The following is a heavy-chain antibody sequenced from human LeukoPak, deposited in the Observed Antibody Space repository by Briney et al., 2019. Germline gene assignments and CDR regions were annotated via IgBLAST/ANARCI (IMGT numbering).Heavy chain of an antibody. CDR2: IYYSGST. D-gene: IGHD3-3*02. Sequence: SQTLSLTCTVSGGSISSGGYYWSWIRQHPGKGLEWIGYIYYSGSTYYNPSLKSRVTISVDTSKNQFSLKLSSVTAADTAVYYCARAEGAIFGVVSPFDYWGQGTLVTVSS. CDR3: ARAEGAIFGVVSPFDY. CDR1: GGSISSGGYY. J-gene: IGHJ4*02. V-gene: IGHV4-31*03.